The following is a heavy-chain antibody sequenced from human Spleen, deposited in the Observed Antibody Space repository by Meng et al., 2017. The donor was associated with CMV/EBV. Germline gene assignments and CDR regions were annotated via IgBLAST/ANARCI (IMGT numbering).Heavy chain of an antibody. CDR1: GFTFSSYA. Sequence: GESLKISCAASGFTFSSYAMSWVRQAPGKGLEWVSAISGSGGSTYYADSVKGRFTISRDNSKNTLYLQVTSLRAEDTAVYYCARATAPRPAFYYYYGMDVWGQGTTVTVSS. CDR3: ARATAPRPAFYYYYGMDV. J-gene: IGHJ6*02. CDR2: ISGSGGST. V-gene: IGHV3-23*01. D-gene: IGHD6-6*01.